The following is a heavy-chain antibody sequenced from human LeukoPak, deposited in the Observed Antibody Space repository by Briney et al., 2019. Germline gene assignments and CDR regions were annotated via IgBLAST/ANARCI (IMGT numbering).Heavy chain of an antibody. CDR1: GITLSNYG. D-gene: IGHD3-22*01. CDR3: AKRGVVIRVILVGFHKEAYYFDS. Sequence: GGSLRLSCAVSGITLSNYGMSWVRQAPGKGLEWVAGMSDSGGRTNYADSVKGRFTISRDNPKNTLYLQMNSLRAEDTAVYFCAKRGVVIRVILVGFHKEAYYFDSWGQGALATVSS. J-gene: IGHJ4*02. CDR2: MSDSGGRT. V-gene: IGHV3-23*01.